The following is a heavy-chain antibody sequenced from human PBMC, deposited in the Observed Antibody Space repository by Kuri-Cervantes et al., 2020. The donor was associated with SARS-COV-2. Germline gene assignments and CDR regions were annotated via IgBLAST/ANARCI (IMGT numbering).Heavy chain of an antibody. CDR1: GYTFTGHY. CDR2: IVVGSGNT. V-gene: IGHV1-58*02. D-gene: IGHD5-18*01. J-gene: IGHJ4*02. CDR3: GGYSYGGFDY. Sequence: SVKVSCKASGYTFTGHYMHWVRQARGRRREWIGWIVVGSGNTNYAQKFRERATITRDMSTSTAYMELSSLRSEDTAVYYCGGYSYGGFDYWGQGTRVTVSS.